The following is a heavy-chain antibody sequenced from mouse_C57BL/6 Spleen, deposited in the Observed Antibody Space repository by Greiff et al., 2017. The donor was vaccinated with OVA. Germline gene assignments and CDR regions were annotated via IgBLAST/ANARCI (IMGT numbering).Heavy chain of an antibody. V-gene: IGHV1-72*01. D-gene: IGHD1-1*01. CDR1: GYTFTSYW. Sequence: VQLQQPGAELVKPGASVKLSCKASGYTFTSYWMHWVKQRPGRGLEWIGRIDPNRGGTKYNEKFKSKATLTVDKPSSTAYMQLSSLTSEDSAVYYCARDYYGSSFLFAYWGQGTLVTVSA. CDR2: IDPNRGGT. J-gene: IGHJ3*01. CDR3: ARDYYGSSFLFAY.